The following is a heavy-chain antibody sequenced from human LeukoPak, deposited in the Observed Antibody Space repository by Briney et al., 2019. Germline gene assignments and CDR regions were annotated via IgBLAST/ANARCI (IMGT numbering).Heavy chain of an antibody. CDR1: GFTFRNYG. V-gene: IGHV3-23*01. J-gene: IGHJ4*02. Sequence: GGSLRLSCAASGFTFRNYGMSWVRQSPGKGLEWVSALSDSGTTTYYADSVKVRFTISRDISKNTLYLQMNSLRAEDTAVYYCAKLVTAIEGDYWGQGTLVTVSS. CDR2: LSDSGTTT. D-gene: IGHD2-21*02. CDR3: AKLVTAIEGDY.